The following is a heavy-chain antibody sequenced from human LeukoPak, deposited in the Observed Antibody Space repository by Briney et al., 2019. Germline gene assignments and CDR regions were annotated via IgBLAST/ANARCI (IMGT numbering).Heavy chain of an antibody. CDR2: IRCKAYGGTT. CDR3: TRDRKGYSGYDYQAIDY. Sequence: GGSLRLSCTASGFTLGDYAMSWVRQAPGKGLEWVGFIRCKAYGGTTEYAASVKGRFTISRDDSKSIAILQMNRLKTEDTDVYYCTRDRKGYSGYDYQAIDYWGQGTLVTVSS. J-gene: IGHJ4*02. CDR1: GFTLGDYA. D-gene: IGHD5-12*01. V-gene: IGHV3-49*04.